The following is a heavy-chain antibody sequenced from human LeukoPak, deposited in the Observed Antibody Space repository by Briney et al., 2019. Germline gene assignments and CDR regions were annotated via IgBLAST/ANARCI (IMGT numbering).Heavy chain of an antibody. Sequence: SETLSLTCTVSGGSISSSSYYWGWSRQPPGKGLEWIGSIYYSGSTYYNPSLKSRVTISVDTSKNQFSLKLSSVTAADTAVYYCARDGVITIFGVAYNWFDPWGQGTLVTVSS. CDR1: GGSISSSSYY. CDR3: ARDGVITIFGVAYNWFDP. V-gene: IGHV4-39*07. J-gene: IGHJ5*02. D-gene: IGHD3-3*01. CDR2: IYYSGST.